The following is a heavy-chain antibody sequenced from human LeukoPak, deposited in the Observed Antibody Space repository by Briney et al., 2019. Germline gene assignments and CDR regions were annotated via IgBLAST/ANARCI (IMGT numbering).Heavy chain of an antibody. D-gene: IGHD6-19*01. J-gene: IGHJ5*02. CDR1: GFTFSSYW. CDR2: IKQDGSEK. Sequence: GALLLSCAASGFTFSSYWMSWVRRAPGKGVEGGATIKQDGSEKYYLDSVKGRFTISRDNAKNSLYLQMNSLRAEDTAVYYCARVPYSSGWRNWFDPWGQGTLVTVSS. V-gene: IGHV3-7*01. CDR3: ARVPYSSGWRNWFDP.